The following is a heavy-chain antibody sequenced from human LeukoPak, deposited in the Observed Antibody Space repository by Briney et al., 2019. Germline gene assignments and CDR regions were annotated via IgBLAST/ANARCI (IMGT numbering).Heavy chain of an antibody. CDR3: ARSYYDSSGYYVKDDAFDI. D-gene: IGHD3-22*01. CDR1: GFTFSSYS. J-gene: IGHJ3*02. CDR2: ISSSSSYI. Sequence: GGSLRLSCAASGFTFSSYSMNWVRQAPGKGLERVSSISSSSSYIYYADSVKGRFTTSRDNAKNSLYLQMNSLRAEDTAVYYCARSYYDSSGYYVKDDAFDIWGQGTMVTVSS. V-gene: IGHV3-21*01.